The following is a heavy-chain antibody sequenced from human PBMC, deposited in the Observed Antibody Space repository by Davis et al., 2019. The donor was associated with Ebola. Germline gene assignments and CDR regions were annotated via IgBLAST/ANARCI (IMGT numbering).Heavy chain of an antibody. Sequence: SETLSLTCAVYGGSFSGYYWSWIRQPPGKGLEWIGEINHSGSTNYNPSLKSRVTISVDTSKNQFSLKLSSVTAADTAVYYCARAKTTVTNAHYYGMDVWCQGTTVTVSS. CDR1: GGSFSGYY. J-gene: IGHJ6*02. D-gene: IGHD4-17*01. CDR3: ARAKTTVTNAHYYGMDV. V-gene: IGHV4-34*01. CDR2: INHSGST.